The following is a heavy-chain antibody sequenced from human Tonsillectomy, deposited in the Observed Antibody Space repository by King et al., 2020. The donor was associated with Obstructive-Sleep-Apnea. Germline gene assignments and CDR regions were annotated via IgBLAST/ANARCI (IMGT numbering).Heavy chain of an antibody. Sequence: QLQESGPGLVKPPETLSLTCTVSGDSISSSSYYWGWIRQPPGKGLEWIGRVFYSGHTYYNPSLKSRVTISVDTSKKQFSLTLSSVTAADTAVYYCARDRGYSYGSHWFDPWGQGTLVTVSS. CDR1: GDSISSSSYY. V-gene: IGHV4-39*07. CDR2: VFYSGHT. CDR3: ARDRGYSYGSHWFDP. D-gene: IGHD5-18*01. J-gene: IGHJ5*02.